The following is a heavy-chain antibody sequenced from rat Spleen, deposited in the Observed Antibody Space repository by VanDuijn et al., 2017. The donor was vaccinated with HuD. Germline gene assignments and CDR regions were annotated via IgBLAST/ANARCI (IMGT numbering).Heavy chain of an antibody. CDR3: ARGHYYSGDWFAY. Sequence: QVQLKESGPGLVQPSQTLSLTCTVSGISFTDYSVHWVRQPPGQGLEWIAARSSGGSTYFNSVLKSRLSISRDTSKSQVFLKRNRLQTEDTATYYCARGHYYSGDWFAYWGQGTLVTVSS. CDR2: RSSGGST. D-gene: IGHD1-1*01. CDR1: GISFTDYS. J-gene: IGHJ3*01. V-gene: IGHV2-19*01.